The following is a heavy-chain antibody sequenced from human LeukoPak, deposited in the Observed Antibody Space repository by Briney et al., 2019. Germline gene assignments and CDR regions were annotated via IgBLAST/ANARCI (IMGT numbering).Heavy chain of an antibody. J-gene: IGHJ4*02. V-gene: IGHV3-7*01. CDR2: IKRNGNDT. D-gene: IGHD3-16*02. CDR1: GFTFSSHC. Sequence: SGGSLRLSCAASGFTFSSHCMIYAGQATGRRLEWGANIKRNGNDTYYVDPVKGRFTISRDNAKNSLYLQMNSLRAEDTAVYYCARGTAGGVINCGIDYWGQGTLVTVSS. CDR3: ARGTAGGVINCGIDY.